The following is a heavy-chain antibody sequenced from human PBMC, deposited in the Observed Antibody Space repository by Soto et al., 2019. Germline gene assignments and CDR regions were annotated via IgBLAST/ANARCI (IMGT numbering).Heavy chain of an antibody. V-gene: IGHV1-8*02. J-gene: IGHJ5*02. CDR1: GGTFSSYA. CDR3: ARERSSGWFDP. Sequence: ASVKVSCKASGGTFSSYAISWVRQAPGQGLEWMGGIIPNSGNTGYAQKFQGRVTMTRNTSISTAYMELSSLRSEDTAVYYCARERSSGWFDPWGQGTLVTVSS. CDR2: IIPNSGNT. D-gene: IGHD6-25*01.